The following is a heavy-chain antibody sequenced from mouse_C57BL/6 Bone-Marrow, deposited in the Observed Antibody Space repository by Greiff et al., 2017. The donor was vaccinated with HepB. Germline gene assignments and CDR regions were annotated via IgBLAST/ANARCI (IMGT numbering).Heavy chain of an antibody. V-gene: IGHV14-4*01. CDR3: TPLGLGNWYFDV. J-gene: IGHJ1*03. CDR1: GFNIKDDY. Sequence: EVQLQQSGAELVRPGASVKLSCTASGFNIKDDYMHWVKQRPEQGLEWIGWIDPENGDTEYASKFQGKATITADTSSNTAYLQLSSLTSEETAVYYCTPLGLGNWYFDVWGTGTTVTVSS. CDR2: IDPENGDT. D-gene: IGHD4-1*01.